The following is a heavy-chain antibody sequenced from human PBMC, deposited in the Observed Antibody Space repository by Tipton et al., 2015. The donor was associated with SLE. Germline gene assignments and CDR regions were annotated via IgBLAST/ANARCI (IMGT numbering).Heavy chain of an antibody. J-gene: IGHJ3*02. V-gene: IGHV4-39*07. CDR1: GGSISSSSYY. D-gene: IGHD1-26*01. CDR2: IYYSGST. CDR3: ASEIVGATYDAFDI. Sequence: TLSLTCTVSGGSISSSSYYWGWIRQPPGKGLEWIGSIYYSGSTYYNPSLKSRVTISVDTSKNQFSLKLSSVTAADTAVYYCASEIVGATYDAFDIWGQGTMVTVSS.